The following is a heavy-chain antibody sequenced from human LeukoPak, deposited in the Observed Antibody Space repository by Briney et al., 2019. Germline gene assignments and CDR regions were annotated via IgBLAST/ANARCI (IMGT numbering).Heavy chain of an antibody. D-gene: IGHD5-12*01. CDR3: ARFRYSGYERDY. CDR2: IYYSGST. J-gene: IGHJ4*02. CDR1: GGSVSSGSYY. V-gene: IGHV4-61*01. Sequence: SETLSLTCTVSGGSVSSGSYYWSWIRQPPGKGLEWIGYIYYSGSTNYNPSLKSRVTISVDTSKNQFSLKLSSVTAADTAVYYCARFRYSGYERDYWGQGTLVTVSS.